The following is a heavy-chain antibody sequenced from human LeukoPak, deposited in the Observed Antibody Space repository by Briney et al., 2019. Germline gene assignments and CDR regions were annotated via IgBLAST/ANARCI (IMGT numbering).Heavy chain of an antibody. CDR3: ARLLGYCSGGSCHSLRFDY. Sequence: GGSLRLSCAASGFTFSSYWMSWVRQAPGKGREGVANIKQEGSEKYYVDSVKGRFTISRYNGQNSLYLQMNSLRAEDTAVYYCARLLGYCSGGSCHSLRFDYWGQATIVTDCS. D-gene: IGHD2-15*01. J-gene: IGHJ4*02. CDR1: GFTFSSYW. CDR2: IKQEGSEK. V-gene: IGHV3-7*01.